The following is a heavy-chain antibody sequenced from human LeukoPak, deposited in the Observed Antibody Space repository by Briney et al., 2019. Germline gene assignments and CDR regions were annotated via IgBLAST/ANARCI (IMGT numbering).Heavy chain of an antibody. CDR1: GFTFSSYG. J-gene: IGHJ5*02. V-gene: IGHV3-33*01. Sequence: GRSLRLSCAASGFTFSSYGMHWVRQAPGKGLEWVAVIWYDGSNKYYADSVKGRFTISRDNSKNTLYLQMNSLRAEDTAVYYCARALRYFDWLSTSPEYNWFDPWGQGTLVTVSS. CDR3: ARALRYFDWLSTSPEYNWFDP. D-gene: IGHD3-9*01. CDR2: IWYDGSNK.